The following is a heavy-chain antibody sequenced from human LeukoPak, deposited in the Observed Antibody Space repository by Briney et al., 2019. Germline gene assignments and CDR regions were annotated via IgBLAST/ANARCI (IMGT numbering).Heavy chain of an antibody. J-gene: IGHJ6*02. D-gene: IGHD6-13*01. CDR1: GGSISSSSYY. V-gene: IGHV4-39*07. Sequence: PSETLSLTCTVSGGSISSSSYYWGWIRQPPGKGLEWIGSIYYSGTTYYNPSLKSRVTISVDTSKNQFSLKLSSVTAADTAVYYCARGRITAAGYYYYYGMDVWGQGTTVTVSS. CDR2: IYYSGTT. CDR3: ARGRITAAGYYYYYGMDV.